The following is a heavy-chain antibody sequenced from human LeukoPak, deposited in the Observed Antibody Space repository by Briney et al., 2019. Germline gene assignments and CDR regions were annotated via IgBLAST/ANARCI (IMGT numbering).Heavy chain of an antibody. J-gene: IGHJ4*02. Sequence: GGSLRLSCAASGFTFSHYSMNWVRQAPGKGLEWVSYVGISSGNTKYADSVKGRFTISGDKTKNSLYLQMNSLRVEDTAVYHCARDYKYAFDNWGQGTLVTVSS. CDR2: VGISSGNT. V-gene: IGHV3-48*01. CDR1: GFTFSHYS. CDR3: ARDYKYAFDN. D-gene: IGHD5-24*01.